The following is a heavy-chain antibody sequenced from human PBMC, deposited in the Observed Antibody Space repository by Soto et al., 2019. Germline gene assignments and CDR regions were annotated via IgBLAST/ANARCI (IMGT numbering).Heavy chain of an antibody. CDR3: ARDRDFKYYDSSGYWRFDY. J-gene: IGHJ4*02. CDR1: GYTFTSYG. CDR2: ISAYNGNT. Sequence: ASVKVSCKASGYTFTSYGISWVRQAPGQGLEWMGWISAYNGNTNYAQKLQGRVTMTTDTSTSTAYMELRSLRSDDTAVYYCARDRDFKYYDSSGYWRFDYWGQGTLVTVS. V-gene: IGHV1-18*01. D-gene: IGHD3-22*01.